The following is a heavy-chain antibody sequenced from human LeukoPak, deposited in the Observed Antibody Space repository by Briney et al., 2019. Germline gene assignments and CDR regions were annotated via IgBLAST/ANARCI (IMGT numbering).Heavy chain of an antibody. V-gene: IGHV3-30*18. CDR2: ISSDATNK. CDR3: AKSYSYED. CDR1: GFTFSRFA. Sequence: GGSLRLSCVASGFTFSRFAMHWVRQAPGKGPEWVSLISSDATNKYYADSVKGRFTISRDNSKNTLYLQMNSLRAEDTAVYYCAKSYSYEDWGQGTLVTVSS. J-gene: IGHJ4*02. D-gene: IGHD5-18*01.